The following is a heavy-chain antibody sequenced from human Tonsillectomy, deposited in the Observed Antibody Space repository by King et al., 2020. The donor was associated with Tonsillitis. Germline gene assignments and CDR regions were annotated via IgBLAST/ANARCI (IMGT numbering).Heavy chain of an antibody. D-gene: IGHD3-22*01. CDR1: GFTFSTYG. Sequence: LVESGGGVVQPGRSLRLSCAASGFTFSTYGMHWVRQAPGKGLEWVAVISNDASNKYSAGSVKCRFTISRDNSNNTLYLQMNSLRAEATAVYYCAKNPLDLAAPRGYVYYGMDVWGPGSTVSVSS. CDR2: ISNDASNK. J-gene: IGHJ6*02. V-gene: IGHV3-30*18. CDR3: AKNPLDLAAPRGYVYYGMDV.